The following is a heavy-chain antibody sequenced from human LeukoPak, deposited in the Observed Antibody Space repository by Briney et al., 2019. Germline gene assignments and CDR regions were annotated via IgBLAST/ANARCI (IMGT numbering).Heavy chain of an antibody. CDR1: GFTFSSYW. V-gene: IGHV3-7*01. CDR2: IKQDGSEK. Sequence: GGSLRLSCAASGFTFSSYWMSWVRQAPGKGLEWVANIKQDGSEKYYVDSVKGRFTISRDNAKNSLYLQMNSLRAEDTAVYYCARARITIFGVVSYFDYWGQGTLVTVSS. CDR3: ARARITIFGVVSYFDY. J-gene: IGHJ4*02. D-gene: IGHD3-3*01.